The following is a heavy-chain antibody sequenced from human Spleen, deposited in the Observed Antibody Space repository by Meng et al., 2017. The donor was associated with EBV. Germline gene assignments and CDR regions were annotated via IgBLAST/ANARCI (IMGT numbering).Heavy chain of an antibody. CDR2: IYQSGSA. J-gene: IGHJ5*02. CDR3: ARGGGYGDYEGWFDP. CDR1: GGSTNNGGYS. D-gene: IGHD4-17*01. V-gene: IGHV4-30-2*01. Sequence: QLQLQDSGPGLVKPSQHLSLTCAVSGGSTNNGGYSWSWIRQPPGKGLDWIGYIYQSGSAYYNPSLKSRVTMSVDMSKNQFSLKLSSVTAADTAVYYCARGGGYGDYEGWFDPWGQGTLVTVSS.